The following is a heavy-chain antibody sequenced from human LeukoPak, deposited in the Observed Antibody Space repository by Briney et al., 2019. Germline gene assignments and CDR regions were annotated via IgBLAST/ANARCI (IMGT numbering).Heavy chain of an antibody. CDR3: ARDLGRHGYYDSSTYFDY. J-gene: IGHJ4*02. CDR2: IYTSGST. D-gene: IGHD3-22*01. CDR1: GDSMNNGSYY. V-gene: IGHV4-61*02. Sequence: PSETLSLTCTVAGDSMNNGSYYWSWIRQPAGKGMEWIGRIYTSGSTRYNPSLKSRLTISVDTSKNEFSLTLKSVTAADTAVYYCARDLGRHGYYDSSTYFDYWGQGTLVTVSS.